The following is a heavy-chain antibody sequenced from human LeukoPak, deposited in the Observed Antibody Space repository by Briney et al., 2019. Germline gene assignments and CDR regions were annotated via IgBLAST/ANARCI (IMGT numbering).Heavy chain of an antibody. CDR3: ATSSSWYPVSSDH. D-gene: IGHD6-13*01. CDR2: INSDGSDT. CDR1: GFTFSSYW. Sequence: PGGSLRLSCAASGFTFSSYWMRWVRQAPGKGPVWVSRINSDGSDTSYADSVKGRFTVSRGNAKNTLYLQMNSLRPEDTALYYCATSSSWYPVSSDHWGQGTLVTVSS. J-gene: IGHJ4*02. V-gene: IGHV3-74*01.